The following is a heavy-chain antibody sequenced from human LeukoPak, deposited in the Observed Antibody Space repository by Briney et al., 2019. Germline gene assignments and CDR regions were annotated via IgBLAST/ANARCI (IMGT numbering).Heavy chain of an antibody. CDR1: GGSISSGGFY. J-gene: IGHJ4*02. CDR3: ARSGGYSYGYFDY. Sequence: SETPSLTCTVSGGSISSGGFYWSWIRQHPGKGLEWIAYIYYSGRTYYNPSLKSRLTISLDTSKNQFSLKLSSVTAADTAVYYCARSGGYSYGYFDYWGQGTLVTVSS. D-gene: IGHD5-18*01. V-gene: IGHV4-31*03. CDR2: IYYSGRT.